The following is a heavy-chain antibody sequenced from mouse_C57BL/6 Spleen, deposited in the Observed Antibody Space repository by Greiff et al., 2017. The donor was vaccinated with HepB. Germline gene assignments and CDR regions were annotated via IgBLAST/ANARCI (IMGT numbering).Heavy chain of an antibody. J-gene: IGHJ1*03. CDR2: IHPNSGST. V-gene: IGHV1-64*01. Sequence: QVQLQQSGAELVKPGASVKLSCKASGYTFTSYWMHWVKQRPGQGLEWIGMIHPNSGSTNYNEKFKSKATLTVDKSSSTAYMQLSSLTSEDSAVYYCAVYGSSRYFDVWGTGTTVTVSS. D-gene: IGHD1-1*01. CDR1: GYTFTSYW. CDR3: AVYGSSRYFDV.